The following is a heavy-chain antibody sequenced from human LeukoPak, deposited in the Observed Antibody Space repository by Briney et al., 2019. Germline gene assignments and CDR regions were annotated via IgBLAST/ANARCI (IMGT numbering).Heavy chain of an antibody. CDR1: GGSISRNNYY. CDR3: ARHYYGSFYYYYYMDV. CDR2: IYYTGST. D-gene: IGHD3-10*01. J-gene: IGHJ6*03. V-gene: IGHV4-39*07. Sequence: SEALSLTCTVSGGSISRNNYYWGWIRQPPGKGLEWIGAIYYTGSTYYMPSLKSRVTISVDTSKNQFSLKLSYVTAADTAVYYCARHYYGSFYYYYYMDVWGKGTTVTVSS.